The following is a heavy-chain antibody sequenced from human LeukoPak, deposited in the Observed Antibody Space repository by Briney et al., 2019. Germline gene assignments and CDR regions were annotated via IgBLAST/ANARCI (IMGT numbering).Heavy chain of an antibody. CDR1: GFTVSSNY. Sequence: GGSLRLSCAASGFTVSSNYMSWVRQAPGKGLEWVSVIYSSGSTYYADSVKGRFTISRDNAKNSLYLQMNSLRAEDTAVYYCARVSIGYGSFYFDYWGQGTLVTVSS. J-gene: IGHJ4*02. CDR3: ARVSIGYGSFYFDY. D-gene: IGHD5-18*01. CDR2: IYSSGST. V-gene: IGHV3-53*01.